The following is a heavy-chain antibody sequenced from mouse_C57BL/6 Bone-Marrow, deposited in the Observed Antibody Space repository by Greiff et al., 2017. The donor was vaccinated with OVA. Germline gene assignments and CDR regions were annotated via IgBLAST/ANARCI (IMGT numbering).Heavy chain of an antibody. D-gene: IGHD2-2*01. V-gene: IGHV1-78*01. CDR1: GYTFTDHT. CDR3: ARGYYYAMDY. CDR2: IYPRDGST. Sequence: VMLVESDAELVKPGASVKISCKVSGYTFTDHTIHWMKQRPEQGLEWIGYIYPRDGSTKYNEKVKGKDTLTADKASSTAYMQLNSLTSEDSAVYFCARGYYYAMDYWGQGTSVTVSS. J-gene: IGHJ4*01.